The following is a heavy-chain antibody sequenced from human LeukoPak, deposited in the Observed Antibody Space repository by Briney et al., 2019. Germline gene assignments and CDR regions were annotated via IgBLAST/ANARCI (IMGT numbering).Heavy chain of an antibody. CDR3: AITYCSSTSCYGYYYYYGMDV. D-gene: IGHD2-2*01. CDR1: GYTFTSYY. Sequence: ASVKVSCKASGYTFTSYYIHWVRQAPGQGLEWMGIINPSGGSTSYAQKFQGRVTMTRDTSTSTVYMELSSLRSEDTAVYYCAITYCSSTSCYGYYYYYGMDVWGQGTTVTVSS. J-gene: IGHJ6*02. V-gene: IGHV1-46*01. CDR2: INPSGGST.